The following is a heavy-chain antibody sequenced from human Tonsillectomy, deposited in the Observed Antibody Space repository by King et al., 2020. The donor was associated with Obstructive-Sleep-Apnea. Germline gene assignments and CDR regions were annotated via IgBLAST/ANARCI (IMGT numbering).Heavy chain of an antibody. CDR1: GFTFGDYA. V-gene: IGHV3-49*03. J-gene: IGHJ4*02. D-gene: IGHD6-13*01. Sequence: VQLVESGGGLVQPGRSLRLSCTASGFTFGDYAMSWFRQAPGKGLEWGGFIRSKADGGTTAYAASVKGRFTISRDDSKSIAYLQMNNLKTEDTAVYYCTRAHSSSWYRGDYWGQGTLVTVSS. CDR3: TRAHSSSWYRGDY. CDR2: IRSKADGGTT.